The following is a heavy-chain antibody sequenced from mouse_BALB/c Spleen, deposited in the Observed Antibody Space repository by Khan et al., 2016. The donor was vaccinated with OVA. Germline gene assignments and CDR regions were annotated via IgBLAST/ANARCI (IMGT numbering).Heavy chain of an antibody. CDR3: ARVYGGDFDY. J-gene: IGHJ2*01. V-gene: IGHV3-2*02. CDR2: ISYSGNT. CDR1: GYSITSDYA. D-gene: IGHD1-1*01. Sequence: EVQLHESGPGLVKPSQSLSLICTVTGYSITSDYAWNWIRQFPGNKLEWMGFISYSGNTNYNPSLKSRISITRDTSKNQFFLHLNSVTTEDTATYYCARVYGGDFDYWGQGTTLTVSS.